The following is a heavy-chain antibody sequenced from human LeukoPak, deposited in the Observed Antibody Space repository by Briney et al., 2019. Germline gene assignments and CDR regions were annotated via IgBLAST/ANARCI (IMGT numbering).Heavy chain of an antibody. Sequence: PGGSLRLSCAASGFTFSSYAMSWVRQAPGKGLEWVSAISGSGGSTYYADSVKGRFTISRDNSKNTLYLQMNSLRAEDTAVYYCAKDDLSSSSESRVDAFDIWGQGTMVTVSS. CDR3: AKDDLSSSSESRVDAFDI. V-gene: IGHV3-23*01. CDR2: ISGSGGST. D-gene: IGHD6-6*01. CDR1: GFTFSSYA. J-gene: IGHJ3*02.